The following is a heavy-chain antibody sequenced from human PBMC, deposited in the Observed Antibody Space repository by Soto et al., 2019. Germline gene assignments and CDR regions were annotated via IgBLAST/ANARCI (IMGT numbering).Heavy chain of an antibody. J-gene: IGHJ3*02. CDR2: IKSKTDGGTT. D-gene: IGHD3-10*01. Sequence: PGGSLRLSCAASGFTFSNAWMSWVRQAPGKGLEWVGRIKSKTDGGTTDYAAPVKGRFTISRDDSKNTLYLQMNSLKTEDTAVNYCTTDRSPSAFDIWGQGTMVTVSS. CDR3: TTDRSPSAFDI. CDR1: GFTFSNAW. V-gene: IGHV3-15*01.